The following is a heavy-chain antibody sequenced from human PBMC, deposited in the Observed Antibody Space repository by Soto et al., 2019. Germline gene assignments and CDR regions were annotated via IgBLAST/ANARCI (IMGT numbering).Heavy chain of an antibody. CDR2: TYYMSKWYN. CDR1: GDSVSSNSVA. J-gene: IGHJ4*02. Sequence: QVQLQQSGPGLVKPSQTLSLTCAISGDSVSSNSVAWNWIRQAPSRGLEWLGRTYYMSKWYNDYAVPVKSRININPDTSKNQVSLQLNSVTPEDTAVYYCARDQEIRLWNEFDYWGQGTLVTVSS. V-gene: IGHV6-1*01. CDR3: ARDQEIRLWNEFDY. D-gene: IGHD1-1*01.